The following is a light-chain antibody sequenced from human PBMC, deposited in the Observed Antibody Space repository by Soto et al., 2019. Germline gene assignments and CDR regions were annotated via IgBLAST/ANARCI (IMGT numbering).Light chain of an antibody. V-gene: IGKV3-20*01. CDR1: QTFTSGF. Sequence: ELVLTQSPGTLSLSPGERATLSCRASQTFTSGFLAWYQQKPGQAPRLLIYGASSRATGIPDRFSGSGSGTDFTLTISRLEPEDFAVYYCQQYDSSPRTFGQGTKVEI. CDR3: QQYDSSPRT. J-gene: IGKJ1*01. CDR2: GAS.